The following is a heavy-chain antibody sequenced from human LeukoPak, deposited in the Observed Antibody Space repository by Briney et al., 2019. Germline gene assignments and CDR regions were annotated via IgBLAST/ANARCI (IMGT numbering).Heavy chain of an antibody. CDR1: GFTFAGFG. V-gene: IGHV3-33*01. D-gene: IGHD3-22*01. CDR3: AREEDYSDTSGHYFFDY. CDR2: NWYDGSNK. Sequence: PGGSLRLSCAASGFTFAGFGMHWVRQAPGKGLEWVADNWYDGSNKFYGDSVRGRFTISRDNSMNTLYLQMNSLRAEDTAVYYCAREEDYSDTSGHYFFDYWGQGTLVTVSS. J-gene: IGHJ4*02.